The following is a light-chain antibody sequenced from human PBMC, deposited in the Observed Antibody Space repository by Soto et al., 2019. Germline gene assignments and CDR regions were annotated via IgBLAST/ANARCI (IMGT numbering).Light chain of an antibody. J-gene: IGKJ4*01. Sequence: DIQSTQSPSFLSASVGDRVTLTCRASQDISTYLAWYQQKPGKAPNLLIYVASTLQNGVPSRFSGTGSGTEFTLTITNLQPEDFATYYCQQLDSYPLTFGGGTEVEI. CDR1: QDISTY. CDR2: VAS. V-gene: IGKV1-9*01. CDR3: QQLDSYPLT.